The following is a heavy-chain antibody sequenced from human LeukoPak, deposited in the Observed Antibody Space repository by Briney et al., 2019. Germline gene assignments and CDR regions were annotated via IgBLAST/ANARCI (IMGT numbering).Heavy chain of an antibody. CDR3: ARLPPPIIAVAGSYYYGMDV. J-gene: IGHJ6*02. CDR1: GYSFTSYW. CDR2: IYPGDSDT. V-gene: IGHV5-51*01. D-gene: IGHD6-19*01. Sequence: GESLKISCKGSGYSFTSYWIGWVRQMPGKGLGWMGIIYPGDSDTRYSPSFQGQVTISADKSISTAYLQWSSLKASDTAMYYCARLPPPIIAVAGSYYYGMDVWGQGTTVTVSS.